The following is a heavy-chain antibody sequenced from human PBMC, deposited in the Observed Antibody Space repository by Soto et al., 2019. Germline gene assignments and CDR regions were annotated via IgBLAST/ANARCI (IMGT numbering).Heavy chain of an antibody. Sequence: ASVKVSCKALGNTFTYRYLHWVRQAPGQALEWMGWITPNSGGVNYAQKFQGRVTMTRDTSINTAYMELSSLRSDDTAVYYCARLRSSCWLDAFDIWGQGTMVTVSS. J-gene: IGHJ3*02. D-gene: IGHD6-19*01. CDR3: ARLRSSCWLDAFDI. CDR1: GNTFTYRY. CDR2: ITPNSGGV. V-gene: IGHV1-2*02.